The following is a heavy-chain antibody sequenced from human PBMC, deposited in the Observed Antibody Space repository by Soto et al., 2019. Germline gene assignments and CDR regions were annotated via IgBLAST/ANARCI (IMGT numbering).Heavy chain of an antibody. V-gene: IGHV3-30-3*01. Sequence: QVHLVESGGGVVQPGRSLRLSCAASGFTFSSYAIHWFRQAPGEGLEWLSVISYDGSIEYYADSVEGRFTTSRDKSNNTVYLQLGSLRREGTAAYYCARDSDYWGQGTLVAVSS. CDR3: ARDSDY. J-gene: IGHJ4*02. CDR1: GFTFSSYA. CDR2: ISYDGSIE.